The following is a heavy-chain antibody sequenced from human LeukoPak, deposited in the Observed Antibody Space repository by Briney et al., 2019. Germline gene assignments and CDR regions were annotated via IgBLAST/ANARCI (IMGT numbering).Heavy chain of an antibody. V-gene: IGHV3-23*01. J-gene: IGHJ4*02. CDR1: GFTFSNYA. D-gene: IGHD5-18*01. CDR2: ISGSGDGT. CDR3: AKGRSADTAMVKVY. Sequence: GGSLRLSCAASGFTFSNYAMSWVRQAPGKGLGWISAISGSGDGTYYADSVKGRFTISRDNSKNTLYLRMNSLRAEDTATYYCAKGRSADTAMVKVYWGQGTLVTVSS.